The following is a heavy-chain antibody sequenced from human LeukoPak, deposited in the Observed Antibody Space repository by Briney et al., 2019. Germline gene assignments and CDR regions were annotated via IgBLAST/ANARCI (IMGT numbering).Heavy chain of an antibody. V-gene: IGHV3-7*01. J-gene: IGHJ4*02. D-gene: IGHD5-18*01. CDR3: VLGYSYGYLFDY. CDR2: INQNGNEK. Sequence: GGSLRLSCAASGFTFSGSWMGWVRQAPGKGLEWVAVINQNGNEKYYVDSVKGRSTISRDNAKNSLFFQMNSLRAEDTAVYFCVLGYSYGYLFDYWGQGTLVTVSS. CDR1: GFTFSGSW.